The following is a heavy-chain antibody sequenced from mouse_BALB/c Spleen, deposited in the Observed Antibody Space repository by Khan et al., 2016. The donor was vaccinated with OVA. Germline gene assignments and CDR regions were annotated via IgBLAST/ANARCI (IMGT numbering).Heavy chain of an antibody. D-gene: IGHD4-1*01. Sequence: EVELVESGGDLVKPGGSLKLSCAASGFIFSSYSMSWVRQTPDTRLEWVATISSGGDYTYYPDSVKGRFTISRDDAKNPLYLQMSSLKSEDTAMYYCASHLTGSFAYWGQGTLVTVSA. CDR3: ASHLTGSFAY. CDR2: ISSGGDYT. CDR1: GFIFSSYS. J-gene: IGHJ3*01. V-gene: IGHV5-6*01.